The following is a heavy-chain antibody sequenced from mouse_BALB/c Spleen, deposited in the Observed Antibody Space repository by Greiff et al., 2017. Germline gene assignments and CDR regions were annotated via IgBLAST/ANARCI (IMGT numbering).Heavy chain of an antibody. CDR2: ISDGGSYT. D-gene: IGHD1-1*01. J-gene: IGHJ4*01. CDR1: GFTFSDYY. CDR3: ARIYYYGSSYVDYAMDY. Sequence: EVKVVESGGGLVKPGGSLKLSCAASGFTFSDYYMYWVRQTPEKRLEWVATISDGGSYTYYPDSVKGRFTISRDNAKNNLYLQMSSLKSEDTAMYYCARIYYYGSSYVDYAMDYWGQGTSVTVSS. V-gene: IGHV5-4*02.